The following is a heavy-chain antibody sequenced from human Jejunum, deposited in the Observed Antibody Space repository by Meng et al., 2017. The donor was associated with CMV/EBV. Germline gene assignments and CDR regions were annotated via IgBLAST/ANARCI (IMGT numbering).Heavy chain of an antibody. D-gene: IGHD3-3*01. Sequence: VSAGSISSYYWSWVLQSPGKGLEWLGYIHYSESTKYTPSLESRVTMSLDRSRNQFSLRLSSVTAADTAVYFCVRGVSPTEWPLEKWGQGTRVTVSS. J-gene: IGHJ4*02. CDR1: AGSISSYY. CDR3: VRGVSPTEWPLEK. V-gene: IGHV4-59*01. CDR2: IHYSEST.